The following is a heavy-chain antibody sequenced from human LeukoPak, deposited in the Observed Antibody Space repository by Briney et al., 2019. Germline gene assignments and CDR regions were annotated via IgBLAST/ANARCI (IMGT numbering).Heavy chain of an antibody. CDR3: ARDAGGRTQREGWFDP. Sequence: GGSLRLSCAASGFTFSDYEMNWVRQAPGKGLEWVSSMSSDGGGTFYAGSVKGRFTISRDNAKNSLYLQMKSLRVEDTAVYYCARDAGGRTQREGWFDPWGQGTLVTVSS. V-gene: IGHV3-48*03. CDR1: GFTFSDYE. J-gene: IGHJ5*02. CDR2: MSSDGGGT. D-gene: IGHD1-26*01.